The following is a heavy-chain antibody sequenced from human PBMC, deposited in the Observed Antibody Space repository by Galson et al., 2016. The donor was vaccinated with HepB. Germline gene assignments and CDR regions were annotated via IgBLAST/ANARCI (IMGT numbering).Heavy chain of an antibody. CDR3: ARDRKTDYDFWSGTDV. CDR1: GYTFTSHA. J-gene: IGHJ6*02. D-gene: IGHD3-3*01. Sequence: SVKVSCKASGYTFTSHAMHWVRQAPGQRLGWMGWINAGNGITKYSQKFQGRVTITRDTSASTAYMELSSLRSEDTALYYCARDRKTDYDFWSGTDVWGQGTTVTVSS. CDR2: INAGNGIT. V-gene: IGHV1-3*01.